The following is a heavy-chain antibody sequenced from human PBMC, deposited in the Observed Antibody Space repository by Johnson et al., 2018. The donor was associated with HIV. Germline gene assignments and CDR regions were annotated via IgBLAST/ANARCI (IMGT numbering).Heavy chain of an antibody. V-gene: IGHV3-30-3*01. CDR3: ARDHMAYCGGDCYSDAFDI. Sequence: QEQLVESGGGFVQPGGSLRLSCAASGFTFSSYAMHWVRQAPGKGLEWVAVISYDGSNKYYADSVKGRFTISRDNSKNTLYLQMNSLRAEDTAVYYCARDHMAYCGGDCYSDAFDIWGQGTMVTVSS. CDR2: ISYDGSNK. CDR1: GFTFSSYA. D-gene: IGHD2-21*02. J-gene: IGHJ3*02.